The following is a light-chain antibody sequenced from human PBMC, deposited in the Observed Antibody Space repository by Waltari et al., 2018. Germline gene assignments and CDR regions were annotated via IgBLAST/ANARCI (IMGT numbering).Light chain of an antibody. CDR2: YKSDSDK. J-gene: IGLJ3*02. CDR3: MIWHSSAWV. CDR1: SGINVGTYR. V-gene: IGLV5-45*02. Sequence: QAVLSQPSSLSASPGASASLPSTLRSGINVGTYRIYWYQQKPGSPPQYLLRYKSDSDKQQGSGVPSRFSGSKDASANAGILLISGLQSEDEADYYCMIWHSSAWVFGGGTKLTVL.